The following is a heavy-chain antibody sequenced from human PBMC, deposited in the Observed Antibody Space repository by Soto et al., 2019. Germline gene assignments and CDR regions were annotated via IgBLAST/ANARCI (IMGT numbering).Heavy chain of an antibody. Sequence: PGGSLRLSCAASGFTFDDYAMHWVRQAPGKGLEWVSGISWNSGSIGYADSVKGRFTISRDNAKNSLYLQMNSLRAEDTALYYCAKDRQKLSLGGWFDTWGQGTLVTVSS. CDR1: GFTFDDYA. CDR3: AKDRQKLSLGGWFDT. J-gene: IGHJ5*02. CDR2: ISWNSGSI. V-gene: IGHV3-9*01. D-gene: IGHD7-27*01.